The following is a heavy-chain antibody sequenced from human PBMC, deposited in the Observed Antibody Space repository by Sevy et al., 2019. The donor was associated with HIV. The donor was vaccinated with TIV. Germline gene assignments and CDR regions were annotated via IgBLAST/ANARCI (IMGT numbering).Heavy chain of an antibody. CDR2: IHYSGST. CDR3: ARLSTPAVIPTYFFDF. J-gene: IGHJ4*02. V-gene: IGHV4-61*03. D-gene: IGHD2-15*01. Sequence: SETLSLTCTVSGGSVSSGSYYWSWIRRPPGKGLEWIGYIHYSGSTNYTPSLKSRVTISIDTSKKHFSLRLTSVTAADTAVYYCARLSTPAVIPTYFFDFWGQGTLVTVSS. CDR1: GGSVSSGSYY.